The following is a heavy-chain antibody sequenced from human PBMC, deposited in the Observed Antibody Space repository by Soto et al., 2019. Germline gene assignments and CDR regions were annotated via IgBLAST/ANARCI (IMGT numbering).Heavy chain of an antibody. Sequence: SETLSLTCAVSGGSISTSNWWSWVRQPPGKGLEWIGEVYHSGSTNYNPSFKSRVAMSVDKSKNQFSLKLNSVTAADTALYYCATSNWFDPWGQGTLVTVSS. V-gene: IGHV4-4*02. CDR1: GGSISTSNW. J-gene: IGHJ5*02. CDR3: ATSNWFDP. CDR2: VYHSGST.